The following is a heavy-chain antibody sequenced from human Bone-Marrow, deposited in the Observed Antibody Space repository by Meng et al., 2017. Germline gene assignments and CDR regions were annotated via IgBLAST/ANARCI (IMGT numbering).Heavy chain of an antibody. V-gene: IGHV1-18*01. CDR3: ARDSLRSGWYRLYYYYGMDV. D-gene: IGHD6-19*01. Sequence: ASVKVSCKASGYTFTSYGISWLRQAPGQGLEWMGWISAYNGNTNYAQKLQGRVTMTTDTSTSTAYMELRSLRSDDTAVYYCARDSLRSGWYRLYYYYGMDVWGQGTTVTVSS. CDR1: GYTFTSYG. J-gene: IGHJ6*02. CDR2: ISAYNGNT.